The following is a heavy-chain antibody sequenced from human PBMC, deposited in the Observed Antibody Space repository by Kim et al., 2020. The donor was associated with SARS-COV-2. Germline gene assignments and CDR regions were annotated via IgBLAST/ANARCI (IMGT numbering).Heavy chain of an antibody. J-gene: IGHJ4*02. CDR1: GFTFSDYY. CDR2: ISRSGNTI. CDR3: ARDDGYNYGGIDY. Sequence: GGSLRLSCAASGFTFSDYYMSWIRQAPGKGLEWVSYISRSGNTIYYADSVKGRFTISRDNAKNSLYLQMNSLRAEDTAVYHCARDDGYNYGGIDYWGQGTRVHLSS. V-gene: IGHV3-11*01. D-gene: IGHD5-12*01.